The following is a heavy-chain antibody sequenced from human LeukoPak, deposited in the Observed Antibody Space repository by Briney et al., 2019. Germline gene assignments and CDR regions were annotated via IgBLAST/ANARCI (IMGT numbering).Heavy chain of an antibody. D-gene: IGHD2/OR15-2a*01. CDR3: ARDFTSRKIGAFDY. CDR2: INHSGST. Sequence: SETLSLTCAVYGGSFSGYYWSWIRQPPGKGLEWIGEINHSGSTNYNPSLKSRVTMSVDTSKNQFSLKLSSVTAADTAVYYCARDFTSRKIGAFDYWGQGTLVTVSS. V-gene: IGHV4-34*01. J-gene: IGHJ4*02. CDR1: GGSFSGYY.